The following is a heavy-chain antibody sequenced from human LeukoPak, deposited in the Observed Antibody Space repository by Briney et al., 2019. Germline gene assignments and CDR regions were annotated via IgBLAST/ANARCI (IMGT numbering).Heavy chain of an antibody. CDR2: ISAYNGNT. J-gene: IGHJ4*02. V-gene: IGHV1-18*04. Sequence: ASVNVSCKASGYTFTSYGISWVRQAPGQGLEWMGWISAYNGNTNYAQKLQGRVTMTTDTSTSTAYMELRSLRSDDTAVYYCARRGDILTGYYNHFDYWGQGTLVTVSS. CDR1: GYTFTSYG. CDR3: ARRGDILTGYYNHFDY. D-gene: IGHD3-9*01.